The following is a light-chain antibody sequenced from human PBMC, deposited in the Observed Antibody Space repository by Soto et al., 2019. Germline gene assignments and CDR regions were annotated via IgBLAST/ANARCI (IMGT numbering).Light chain of an antibody. CDR1: QSVRGN. J-gene: IGKJ1*01. CDR3: QQYNNWPPT. CDR2: GVS. Sequence: EIVMTQSPATLSVSPGERATLSCRASQSVRGNLAWYQQKPGQAPRLLIYGVSTKASGIPARFSGSGSGTEFTLTISSLQSEDVEVYCCQQYNNWPPTLGQGTKVDIK. V-gene: IGKV3-15*01.